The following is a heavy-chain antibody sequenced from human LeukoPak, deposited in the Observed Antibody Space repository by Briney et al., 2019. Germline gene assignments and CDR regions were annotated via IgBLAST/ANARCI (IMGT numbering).Heavy chain of an antibody. J-gene: IGHJ5*02. Sequence: PGGTLRLSCAASGFTFSSYSMNWVRQAPGKGLEWVSSISSSSSYIYYADSVKGRFTISRDNAKNSLYLQMNGLRAEDTAVYYCARSITMIVDSNWFDPWGQGTLVTVSS. D-gene: IGHD3-22*01. CDR3: ARSITMIVDSNWFDP. V-gene: IGHV3-21*01. CDR2: ISSSSSYI. CDR1: GFTFSSYS.